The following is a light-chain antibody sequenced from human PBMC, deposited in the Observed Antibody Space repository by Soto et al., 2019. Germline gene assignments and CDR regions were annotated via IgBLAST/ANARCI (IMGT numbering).Light chain of an antibody. J-gene: IGLJ3*02. V-gene: IGLV2-8*01. CDR3: TSYSGNNALV. CDR1: SSDIGQYNY. Sequence: QSALTQPPSASASPGQSVTISCTGTSSDIGQYNYVSWHQQQPGEPPKLMISEVGRRPSGVSHRFACSKFGITAYLTVSLPQPDDEAYYYCTSYSGNNALVFGRGTQLTVL. CDR2: EVG.